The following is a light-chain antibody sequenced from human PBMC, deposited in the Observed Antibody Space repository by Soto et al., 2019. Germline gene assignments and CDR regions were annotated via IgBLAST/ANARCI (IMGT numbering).Light chain of an antibody. CDR1: QSIRTN. CDR2: GAS. V-gene: IGKV3-15*01. Sequence: EIVLTQSPATLSVSAGGTVTLSCRASQSIRTNVAWYQQIPGQAPRLLVYGASTRATGVPARFSGSGSGIEFTLTISSLQSEDFAVYYCQQYIDWPPGTFGQGTAVEIK. J-gene: IGKJ1*01. CDR3: QQYIDWPPGT.